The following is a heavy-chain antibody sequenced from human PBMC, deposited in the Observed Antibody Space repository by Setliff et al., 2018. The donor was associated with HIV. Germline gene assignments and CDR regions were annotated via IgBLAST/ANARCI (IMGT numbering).Heavy chain of an antibody. CDR3: ARHAGRENQLPHTYYYYMDV. J-gene: IGHJ6*03. Sequence: SETLSLTCTVSGGSISSGSYYWSWIRQPAGKGLEWIGSVYYSGKTYYNPSLKSRVTISVDTSNNHFSLRLNSVTAADTAIYYCARHAGRENQLPHTYYYYMDVWGKGATVTVSS. CDR2: VYYSGKT. D-gene: IGHD2-2*01. V-gene: IGHV4-39*01. CDR1: GGSISSGSYY.